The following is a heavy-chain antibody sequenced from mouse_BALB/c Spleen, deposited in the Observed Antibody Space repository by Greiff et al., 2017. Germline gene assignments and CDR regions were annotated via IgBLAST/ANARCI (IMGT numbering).Heavy chain of an antibody. CDR2: ISSGSSTI. D-gene: IGHD4-1*01. V-gene: IGHV5-17*02. Sequence: VQLQESGGGLVQPGGSRKLSCAASGFTFSSFGMHWVRQAPEKGLEWVAYISSGSSTIYYADTVKGRFTISRDNPKNTLFLQMTSLRSEDTAMYYCARTGIDYFDYWGQGTTLTVSS. CDR1: GFTFSSFG. J-gene: IGHJ2*01. CDR3: ARTGIDYFDY.